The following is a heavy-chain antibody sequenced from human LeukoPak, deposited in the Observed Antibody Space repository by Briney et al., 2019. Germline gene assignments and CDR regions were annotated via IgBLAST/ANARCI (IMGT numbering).Heavy chain of an antibody. J-gene: IGHJ5*02. CDR3: ARRPRTAPRGWFDP. CDR2: IYYSGST. Sequence: SETLSLTCTVSGGSISSSSYYWGWIRQPPGKGLEWIGSIYYSGSTYYNPSLKSRVTISVDTSKNQFSLKLSSVTAADTAVYYCARRPRTAPRGWFDPWGQGTLVTVSS. CDR1: GGSISSSSYY. V-gene: IGHV4-39*01. D-gene: IGHD3-10*01.